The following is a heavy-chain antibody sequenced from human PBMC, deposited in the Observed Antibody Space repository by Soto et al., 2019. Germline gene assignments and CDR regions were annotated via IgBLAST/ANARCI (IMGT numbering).Heavy chain of an antibody. D-gene: IGHD3-9*01. Sequence: SETLSLTCAVYGGSFSGYYWSWIRQPPGKGLEWIGEINHSGSTNYNPSLKSRVTISVDTSKNQFSLKLSSVTAADTAVYYCARLYYDILTGTTDAFDIWGQGTMLTVSS. CDR3: ARLYYDILTGTTDAFDI. V-gene: IGHV4-34*01. J-gene: IGHJ3*02. CDR2: INHSGST. CDR1: GGSFSGYY.